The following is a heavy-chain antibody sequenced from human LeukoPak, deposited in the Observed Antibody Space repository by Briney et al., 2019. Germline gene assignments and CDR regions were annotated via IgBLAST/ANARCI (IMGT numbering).Heavy chain of an antibody. Sequence: SETLSLTCAVDGGSFSGYYWSWIRQPPGKGLEWSGEINHSGSTNYNPSQKSRVTISVDTSKNQFSLKLGCVTAADTAVYYCARGGVTTTFGYWGQGTLVTVSS. CDR2: INHSGST. V-gene: IGHV4-34*01. D-gene: IGHD2-21*02. CDR3: ARGGVTTTFGY. J-gene: IGHJ4*02. CDR1: GGSFSGYY.